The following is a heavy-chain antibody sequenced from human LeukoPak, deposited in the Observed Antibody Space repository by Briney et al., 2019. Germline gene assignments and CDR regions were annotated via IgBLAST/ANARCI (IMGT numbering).Heavy chain of an antibody. J-gene: IGHJ5*02. D-gene: IGHD2-2*01. CDR3: ARSVVPAATSFDP. CDR2: INHSGST. Sequence: SETLSLTCAVYGGSFSGYYWSWIRQPPGKGLEWIGEINHSGSTDYNPSLKSRVTISVDTSKNQFSLKLSSVTAADTAVYYCARSVVPAATSFDPWGQGTLVTVSS. V-gene: IGHV4-34*01. CDR1: GGSFSGYY.